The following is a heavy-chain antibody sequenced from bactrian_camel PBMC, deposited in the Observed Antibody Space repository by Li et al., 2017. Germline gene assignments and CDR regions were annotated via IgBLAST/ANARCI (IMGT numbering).Heavy chain of an antibody. D-gene: IGHD6*01. V-gene: IGHV3S53*01. CDR2: LSGVTS. CDR3: AADRGSWYCDY. Sequence: QVQLVESGGDSVQAGGSLRLSCKNSGLTAYCMAWFRQVPGKEREAVAGLSGVTSSYGDSVKGRFTISKDNAKNILYLQMNDLAPEDTAIYSCAADRGSWYCDYWGQGTQVTVS. J-gene: IGHJ4*01. CDR1: GLTAYC.